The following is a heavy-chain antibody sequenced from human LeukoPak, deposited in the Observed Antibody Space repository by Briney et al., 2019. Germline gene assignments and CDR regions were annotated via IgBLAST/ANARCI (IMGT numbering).Heavy chain of an antibody. V-gene: IGHV3-23*03. CDR2: IYSGGNT. CDR3: ATWTGITPY. J-gene: IGHJ4*02. Sequence: GGSLRLSCAASGFTFSSYAMSWVRQAPGKGLEWVSVIYSGGNTYYADSVKGRFTISRDNAKNSLFLQMNSLRVEDTAVYYCATWTGITPYWGQGTLVTVSS. D-gene: IGHD1-20*01. CDR1: GFTFSSYA.